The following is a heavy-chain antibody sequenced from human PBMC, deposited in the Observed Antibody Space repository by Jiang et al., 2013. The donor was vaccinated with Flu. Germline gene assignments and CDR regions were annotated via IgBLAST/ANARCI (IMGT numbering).Heavy chain of an antibody. V-gene: IGHV4-34*01. J-gene: IGHJ6*02. CDR3: ARVHSGWIYYYYGMDV. Sequence: LLKPSETLSLTCAVYGGSFSGYYWSWIRQPPGKGLEWIGEINHSGSTNYNPSLKSRVTISVDTSKNQFSLKLSSVTAADTAVYYCARVHSGWIYYYYGMDVWGQGTTVTVSS. CDR2: INHSGST. D-gene: IGHD6-19*01. CDR1: GGSFSGYY.